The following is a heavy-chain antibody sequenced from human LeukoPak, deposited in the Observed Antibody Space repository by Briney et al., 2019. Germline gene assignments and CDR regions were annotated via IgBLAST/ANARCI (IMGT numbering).Heavy chain of an antibody. CDR1: GFDLNTYE. CDR3: AREASDYYDSSGGFYY. Sequence: GGSLRLSCAASGFDLNTYEMNWVRQAPGKGLEWVANIQQDGSDKYYVDSVKGRFTISRDNAKNSLYLQMNRLRAEDRAVYYCAREASDYYDSSGGFYYWGQGTLVTVSS. CDR2: IQQDGSDK. V-gene: IGHV3-7*01. D-gene: IGHD3-22*01. J-gene: IGHJ4*02.